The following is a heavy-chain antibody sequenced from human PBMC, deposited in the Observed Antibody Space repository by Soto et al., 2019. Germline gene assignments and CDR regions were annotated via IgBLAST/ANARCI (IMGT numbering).Heavy chain of an antibody. J-gene: IGHJ4*02. CDR2: FYANGNS. Sequence: SETLSLTCTVSRGSISSGGFYWSWIRQSPGKGLEWIGFFYANGNSYYNPSLKSRATIFFDTSKNKFSLKISSVTVAATAVYFCARYGRTIIYYLVYWGQETPVTVSS. CDR3: ARYGRTIIYYLVY. CDR1: RGSISSGGFY. V-gene: IGHV4-31*03. D-gene: IGHD1-26*01.